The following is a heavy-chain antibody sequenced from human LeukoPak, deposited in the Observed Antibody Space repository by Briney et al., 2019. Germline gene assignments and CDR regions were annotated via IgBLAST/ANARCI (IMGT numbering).Heavy chain of an antibody. J-gene: IGHJ5*02. D-gene: IGHD6-19*01. Sequence: PSETLSLTCAVYGGSFSGYYWSWIRQPPGKGLEWIGEINHSGSTYYKPSPKSRVTILVDTSKNQFSLKLTSVTAADTAVYYCARSQARLGWFDPWGQGALVTVSS. CDR1: GGSFSGYY. CDR2: INHSGST. CDR3: ARSQARLGWFDP. V-gene: IGHV4-34*01.